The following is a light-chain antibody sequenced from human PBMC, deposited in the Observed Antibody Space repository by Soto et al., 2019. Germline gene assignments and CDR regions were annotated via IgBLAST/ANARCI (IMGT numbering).Light chain of an antibody. J-gene: IGKJ1*01. V-gene: IGKV3-11*01. CDR2: GAS. CDR1: QNIGPA. Sequence: TQSPSTLSASVGARVPITCRASQNIGPALAWYKQKPGQGPRLLSYGASSRATGTPDRFSGSGSGTEFTLTINRLEPEDFAVYYCQQRSNWPVTFGQGTKVDI. CDR3: QQRSNWPVT.